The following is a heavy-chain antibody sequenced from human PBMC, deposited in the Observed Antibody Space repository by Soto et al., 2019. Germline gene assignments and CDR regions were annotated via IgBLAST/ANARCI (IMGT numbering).Heavy chain of an antibody. CDR2: INAGNGNT. D-gene: IGHD4-17*01. CDR3: ARVVGEGGDYAWFDP. CDR1: GYTYTSYA. V-gene: IGHV1-3*01. Sequence: GASVKVSCKASGYTYTSYAMHWVRQAPGQRLEWMGWINAGNGNTKYSQKFQGRVTITRDTSASTAYMELSSLRSEDTAVYYCARVVGEGGDYAWFDPWGQGTLVTVSS. J-gene: IGHJ5*02.